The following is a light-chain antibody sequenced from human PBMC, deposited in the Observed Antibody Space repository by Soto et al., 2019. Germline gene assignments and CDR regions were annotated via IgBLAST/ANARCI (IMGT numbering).Light chain of an antibody. J-gene: IGKJ2*01. CDR1: QSVRSSY. CDR3: QQYDTTPMYT. Sequence: EGVFANYSVTLSLSPVQPPTLSRRAIQSVRSSYLAWYRQKPGQAPRLRIYVASSRATGIPDRFSGSGSGTDFTLTISRLQPEDFAVYYCQQYDTTPMYTFSQG. CDR2: VAS. V-gene: IGKV3-20*01.